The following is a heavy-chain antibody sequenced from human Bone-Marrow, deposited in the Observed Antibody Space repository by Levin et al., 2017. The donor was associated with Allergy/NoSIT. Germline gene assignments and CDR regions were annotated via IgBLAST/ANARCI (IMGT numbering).Heavy chain of an antibody. V-gene: IGHV7-4-1*02. Sequence: GASVKVSCKASGYTFSSYSLNWVRQAPGQGLEWLGWINTNTGDPTYVQGFTGRFVLSLDTSVSTAYLQINNLKAEDTAVYFCARDLELYSGVEGELHIWGHGTMVSVSS. J-gene: IGHJ3*02. D-gene: IGHD2-15*01. CDR1: GYTFSSYS. CDR3: ARDLELYSGVEGELHI. CDR2: INTNTGDP.